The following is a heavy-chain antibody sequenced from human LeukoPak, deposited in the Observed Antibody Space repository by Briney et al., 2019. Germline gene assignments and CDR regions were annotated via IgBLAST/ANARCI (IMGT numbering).Heavy chain of an antibody. CDR2: ISAYNGNT. CDR1: GHTFTSYG. D-gene: IGHD3-10*01. V-gene: IGHV1-18*01. Sequence: ASVKVSCKASGHTFTSYGISWVRQAPGQGLEWMGWISAYNGNTNYAQKLQGRVTMTTDTSTSTAYMELRSLRSDDTAVYYCARRITMVRGVIITGFSDYWGQGTLVTVSS. J-gene: IGHJ4*02. CDR3: ARRITMVRGVIITGFSDY.